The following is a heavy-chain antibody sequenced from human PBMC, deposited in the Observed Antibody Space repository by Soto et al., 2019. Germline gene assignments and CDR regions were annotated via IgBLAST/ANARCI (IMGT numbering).Heavy chain of an antibody. CDR1: GDSVSSNSAA. CDR3: ARARYSYGSRGYYYYYGMDV. J-gene: IGHJ6*02. D-gene: IGHD5-18*01. V-gene: IGHV6-1*01. CDR2: TYYRSKWYN. Sequence: QSQTLSLTCAISGDSVSSNSAAWNWIRQSPSRGLEWLGRTYYRSKWYNDYAVSVKSRITINPDTSKNQFSLQLNSVTPEDTAVYYCARARYSYGSRGYYYYYGMDVWGQGTTVTVSS.